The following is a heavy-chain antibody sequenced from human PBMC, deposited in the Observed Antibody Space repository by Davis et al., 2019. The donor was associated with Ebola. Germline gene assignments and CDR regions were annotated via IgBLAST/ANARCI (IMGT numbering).Heavy chain of an antibody. CDR3: ANSFRWL. CDR1: GFTFSYYG. D-gene: IGHD4-23*01. Sequence: GGSLRLSCAASGFTFSYYGMHWVRQAPGKGLEWVSVISYDGSNKYYADSVKGRFTISRDNSKNTLYLQMNSLRAEDTAVYYCANSFRWLWGQGTLVTVSS. J-gene: IGHJ4*02. V-gene: IGHV3-30*18. CDR2: ISYDGSNK.